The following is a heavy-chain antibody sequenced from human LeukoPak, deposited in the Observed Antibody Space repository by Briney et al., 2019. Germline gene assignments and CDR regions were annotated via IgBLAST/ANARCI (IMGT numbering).Heavy chain of an antibody. J-gene: IGHJ2*01. CDR2: IYYSEST. V-gene: IGHV4-59*01. D-gene: IGHD5-18*01. CDR1: GGSISSYY. Sequence: PSETLSLTCTVSGGSISSYYWSWIRQPPGKGLEWIGYIYYSESTNYNPSLKSRVTISVDTSKNQFSLKLSSVTAADTAVYYCARPDTATYWYFDLWGRGTLVTVSS. CDR3: ARPDTATYWYFDL.